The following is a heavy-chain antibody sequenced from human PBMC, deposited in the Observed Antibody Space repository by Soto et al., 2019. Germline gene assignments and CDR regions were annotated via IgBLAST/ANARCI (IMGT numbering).Heavy chain of an antibody. J-gene: IGHJ4*02. CDR3: ASGTLRPGYSYGHDAGNSFDY. D-gene: IGHD5-18*01. CDR1: GGTFSSYA. Sequence: SVKVSCKASGGTFSSYAISWVRQAPGQGLEWMGGIIPIFGTANYAQKFQGRVTITADESTSTAYMELSSLRSEDTAVYYCASGTLRPGYSYGHDAGNSFDYWGQGTLVTISS. CDR2: IIPIFGTA. V-gene: IGHV1-69*13.